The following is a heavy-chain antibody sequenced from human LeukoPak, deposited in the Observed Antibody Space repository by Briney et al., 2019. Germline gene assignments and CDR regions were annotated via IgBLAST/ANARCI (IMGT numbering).Heavy chain of an antibody. CDR1: GFTFTYAW. J-gene: IGHJ4*02. V-gene: IGHV3-15*01. CDR2: IKSKTDGGTT. Sequence: GGSVRLSCAASGFTFTYAWMSWVRQSSGKGLEWVGRIKSKTDGGTTDYPAPVKGRFTISRDDSKKTLYLQMHSLQTEDTAVYYCTTDPFFGDYGDYFDYWGQGTLVAVPS. D-gene: IGHD4-17*01. CDR3: TTDPFFGDYGDYFDY.